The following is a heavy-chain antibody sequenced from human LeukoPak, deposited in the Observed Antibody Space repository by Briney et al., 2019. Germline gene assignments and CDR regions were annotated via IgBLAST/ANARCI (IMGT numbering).Heavy chain of an antibody. J-gene: IGHJ4*02. V-gene: IGHV4-39*07. CDR1: GGSAVDYY. CDR3: ARDRDDLYYFDY. CDR2: IYYSGST. D-gene: IGHD5-24*01. Sequence: SETLSLTCDVYGGSAVDYYWGWIGQPPGKELEWIGSIYYSGSTYYNPSLKSRVTISVDTSKNQFSLKLSSVTAADTAVYYCARDRDDLYYFDYWGQGTLVTVSS.